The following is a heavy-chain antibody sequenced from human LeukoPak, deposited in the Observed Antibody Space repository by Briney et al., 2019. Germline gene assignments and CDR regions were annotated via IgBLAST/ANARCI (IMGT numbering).Heavy chain of an antibody. CDR1: GFTFSHYA. Sequence: GGSLRLSCAASGFTFSHYAMSWVRQAPGKGLEWVSGISGSGANTYYADSVKGRFTISRDNSKNTLYLQMNSLSAEDTAVYYCAKSRGYYYEKSGPADYWGQGTLVTVSS. D-gene: IGHD3-22*01. CDR3: AKSRGYYYEKSGPADY. V-gene: IGHV3-23*01. CDR2: ISGSGANT. J-gene: IGHJ4*02.